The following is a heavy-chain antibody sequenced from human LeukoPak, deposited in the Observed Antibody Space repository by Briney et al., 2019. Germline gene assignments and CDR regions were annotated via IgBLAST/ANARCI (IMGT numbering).Heavy chain of an antibody. CDR1: RFTFSSYG. CDR3: AKAGYSSSWPGY. V-gene: IGHV3-30*18. Sequence: GGSLRLSCAASRFTFSSYGMHWVRQAPGKGLEWVAVISYDGSNKYYADSVKGRFTISRDNSKNTLYLQMNSLRAEDTAVYYCAKAGYSSSWPGYWGQGTLVTVSS. CDR2: ISYDGSNK. D-gene: IGHD6-13*01. J-gene: IGHJ4*02.